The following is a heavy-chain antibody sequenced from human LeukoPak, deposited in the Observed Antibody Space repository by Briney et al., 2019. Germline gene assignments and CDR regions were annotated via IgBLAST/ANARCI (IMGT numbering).Heavy chain of an antibody. J-gene: IGHJ4*02. V-gene: IGHV4-39*07. CDR2: IYYSGST. CDR3: ARGQVEWLVQFDY. CDR1: GGSISSSSYY. Sequence: KPSETLSLTCTVSGGSISSSSYYWGWIRQPPGKGLEWIGSIYYSGSTYYNPSLKSRVTISVDTSKNQFSLKLSSVTAADTAVYYCARGQVEWLVQFDYWGQGTLVTVSS. D-gene: IGHD6-19*01.